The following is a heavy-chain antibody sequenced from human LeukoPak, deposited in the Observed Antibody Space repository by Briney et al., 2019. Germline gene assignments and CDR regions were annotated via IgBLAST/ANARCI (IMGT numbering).Heavy chain of an antibody. D-gene: IGHD6-13*01. CDR1: GGSISSSSYY. V-gene: IGHV4-39*01. CDR3: ARIRAAAATGNYFDY. Sequence: SEALSLTCTVSGGSISSSSYYWGWIRQPPGKGLEWIGSIYYSGSTYYNPSLKSRVTISVDTSKNQFSLKLSSVTAADTAVYYCARIRAAAATGNYFDYWGQGTLVTVSS. J-gene: IGHJ4*02. CDR2: IYYSGST.